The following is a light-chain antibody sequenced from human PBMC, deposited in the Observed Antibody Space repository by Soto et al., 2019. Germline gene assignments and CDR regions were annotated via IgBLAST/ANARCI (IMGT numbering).Light chain of an antibody. Sequence: DIQMTQSPSTLSASVGDRVTITCRASQSIGTWLAWYQQKPGKAPKLLIYDASTLESGVPSRFSGSGSGTEFTLTISRLEPEDFAVYYCQHYGSSPMYTFGQGTKLEIK. J-gene: IGKJ2*01. CDR1: QSIGTW. V-gene: IGKV1-5*01. CDR2: DAS. CDR3: QHYGSSPMYT.